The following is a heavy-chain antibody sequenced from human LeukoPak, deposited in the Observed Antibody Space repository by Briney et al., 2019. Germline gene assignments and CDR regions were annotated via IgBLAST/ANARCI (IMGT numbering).Heavy chain of an antibody. CDR3: ARAPGSGWSD. J-gene: IGHJ4*02. CDR2: VSSSGTT. CDR1: GYAVSSGYY. Sequence: SETLSLTCIVSGYAVSSGYYWGWSRRSPGKGLEWLAAVSSSGTTYYSPSLKGRVTISLDTFKNEFSLRLTSVTAADTGVYYCARAPGSGWSDWGQGARVTVSS. V-gene: IGHV4-38-2*02. D-gene: IGHD6-19*01.